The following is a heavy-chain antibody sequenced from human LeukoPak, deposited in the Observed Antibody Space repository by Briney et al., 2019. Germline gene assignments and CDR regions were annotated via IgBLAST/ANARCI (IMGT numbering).Heavy chain of an antibody. J-gene: IGHJ5*02. CDR2: LSGNGGST. V-gene: IGHV3-23*01. Sequence: GGSLRLSYAASGFTFSSYAMSWVRQAPGKGLEWVSALSGNGGSTYYADSVKGRFTISRDNSKNTLYLQMNSLRAEDTAVYYCAKDPYCSSTSCSNWFDPWGQGTLVTVSS. D-gene: IGHD2-2*01. CDR3: AKDPYCSSTSCSNWFDP. CDR1: GFTFSSYA.